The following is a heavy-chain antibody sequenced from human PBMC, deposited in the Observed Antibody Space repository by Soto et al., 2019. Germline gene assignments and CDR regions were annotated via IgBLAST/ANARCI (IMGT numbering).Heavy chain of an antibody. D-gene: IGHD3-3*01. CDR2: FDPEDGET. CDR3: ATGTHYDFFGVVVPNFDY. Sequence: ASVKVSCKVSGYTLTELSMHWVRQAPGKGLEWMGGFDPEDGETIYAQKFQGRVTMTGDTSTDTAYMELSSLRSEDTAVYYCATGTHYDFFGVVVPNFDYWGQGTLVTVSS. V-gene: IGHV1-24*01. CDR1: GYTLTELS. J-gene: IGHJ4*02.